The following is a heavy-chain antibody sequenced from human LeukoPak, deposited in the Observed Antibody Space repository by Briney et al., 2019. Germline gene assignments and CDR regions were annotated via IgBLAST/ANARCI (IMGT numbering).Heavy chain of an antibody. CDR3: ARGYSYGTLGAQH. CDR1: GFPLSSYS. CDR2: ISGSSSTI. Sequence: GGSLRLSYASSGFPLSSYSMQWVRQAPGKGLEWVSYISGSSSTIYYADSVKGRFTISRDNAKNSLYLQMNSLRDEDTAVYYCARGYSYGTLGAQHWGQGTLVTVSS. D-gene: IGHD5-18*01. J-gene: IGHJ1*01. V-gene: IGHV3-48*02.